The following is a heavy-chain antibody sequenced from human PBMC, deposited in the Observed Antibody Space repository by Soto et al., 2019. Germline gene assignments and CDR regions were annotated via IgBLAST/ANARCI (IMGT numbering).Heavy chain of an antibody. CDR3: DSAGGLGAVAADY. V-gene: IGHV4-30-2*01. D-gene: IGHD6-19*01. J-gene: IGHJ4*02. CDR1: GGSISSGGYS. Sequence: QLQLQESGSGLVKPSQTLSLTCAVSGGSISSGGYSWSWIRQPPGKGLAWIGYIYHSGSTSYNPSLKSLVTMSVDRSTHQVSLKLSSGTAADTAVYVCDSAGGLGAVAADYWGQGALVTVSS. CDR2: IYHSGST.